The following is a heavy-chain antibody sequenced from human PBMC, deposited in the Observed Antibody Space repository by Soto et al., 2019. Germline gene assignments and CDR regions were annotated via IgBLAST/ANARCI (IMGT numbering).Heavy chain of an antibody. Sequence: GALRLSCAASGYTFSSYWMHWVRQVPGKGLLWVSRIDEYGTTINYADSVKGRFTISRDNSKNTLYLQMNSLRGEDMAVYYCARDRDPMTTVTEIGCWGQGTLVTVSS. CDR2: IDEYGTTI. V-gene: IGHV3-74*01. CDR3: ARDRDPMTTVTEIGC. J-gene: IGHJ4*02. CDR1: GYTFSSYW. D-gene: IGHD4-17*01.